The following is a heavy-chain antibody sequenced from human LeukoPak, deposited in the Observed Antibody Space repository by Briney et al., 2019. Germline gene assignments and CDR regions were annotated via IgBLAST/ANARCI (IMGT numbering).Heavy chain of an antibody. D-gene: IGHD4-17*01. V-gene: IGHV4-4*07. J-gene: IGHJ3*01. CDR3: GSCEFNGDVSIDV. Sequence: SETLSLTCSVSGGSFSVYYWSWIRQPAGKGLEWAGHMYPSGTTNYNPSLQSRVTMSVDTSKNRFSLKLTSVTAAGTAVYYCGSCEFNGDVSIDVWGRGTTVTVSS. CDR1: GGSFSVYY. CDR2: MYPSGTT.